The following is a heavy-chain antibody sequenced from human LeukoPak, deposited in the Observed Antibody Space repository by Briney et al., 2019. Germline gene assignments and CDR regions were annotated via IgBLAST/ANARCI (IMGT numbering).Heavy chain of an antibody. CDR2: INHSGST. J-gene: IGHJ5*02. V-gene: IGHV4-34*01. D-gene: IGHD6-19*01. CDR3: ARGWGPIAVAGTTWFDP. CDR1: GGSFSGYY. Sequence: PSETLSLTCAVYGGSFSGYYWSWIRQPPGKGREGIGEINHSGSTNYNPSLKSRVTISVDTSKNQFSLKLSSVTAADTAVYYCARGWGPIAVAGTTWFDPWGQGNLVTVSS.